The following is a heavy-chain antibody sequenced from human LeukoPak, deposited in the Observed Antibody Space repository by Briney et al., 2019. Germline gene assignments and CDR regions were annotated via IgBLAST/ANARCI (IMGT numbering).Heavy chain of an antibody. CDR2: ISSSSYI. D-gene: IGHD6-13*01. CDR3: ARTPSSEQQLFFDY. Sequence: GGSLRLSCEASGFTFSNYEMNWVRQAPGKGLEWVSSISSSSYIYYADSLKGRFTISRDNAKNSLYLQMNSLRAEDTAVYYCARTPSSEQQLFFDYWGQGTLVTVSS. J-gene: IGHJ4*02. V-gene: IGHV3-69-1*01. CDR1: GFTFSNYE.